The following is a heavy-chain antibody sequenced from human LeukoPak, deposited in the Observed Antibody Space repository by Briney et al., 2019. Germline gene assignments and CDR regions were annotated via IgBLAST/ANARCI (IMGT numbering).Heavy chain of an antibody. CDR3: ARLLRSDMDV. J-gene: IGHJ6*02. CDR1: GYTFTSYG. V-gene: IGHV1-2*02. CDR2: INPNSGGT. Sequence: ASVKVSCKASGYTFTSYGISWVRQAPGQGLEWMGWINPNSGGTNYAQKFQGRVTMTRDTSISTAYMELSRLRSDDTAVYYCARLLRSDMDVWGQGTTVTVSS.